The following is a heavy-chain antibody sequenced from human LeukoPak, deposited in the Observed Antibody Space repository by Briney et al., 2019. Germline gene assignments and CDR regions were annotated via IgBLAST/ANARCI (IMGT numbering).Heavy chain of an antibody. D-gene: IGHD3-22*01. Sequence: SVKVSCKASGGTFSRYAISWVRQAPGQGLEWMGGIIPIFGTANYAQKFQGRVTITADESTSTAYMELSSLRSEDTAVYYCAGEKGGFYYYDSSGYSRWGQGTLVTVSS. CDR1: GGTFSRYA. J-gene: IGHJ4*02. V-gene: IGHV1-69*13. CDR3: AGEKGGFYYYDSSGYSR. CDR2: IIPIFGTA.